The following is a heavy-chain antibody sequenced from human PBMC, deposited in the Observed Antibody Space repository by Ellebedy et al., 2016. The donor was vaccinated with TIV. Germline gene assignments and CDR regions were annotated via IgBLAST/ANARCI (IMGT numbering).Heavy chain of an antibody. J-gene: IGHJ4*02. Sequence: PGGSLRLSCAASGFTFSSFAMTWVRQAPGKGLEWVSTIGHTGSRTYYTDSVEGRFIISRDNSKSTLDLQMSSLRAEDTAVYYCAKDRTPGDGYWVFDFWGQGTLVTVST. CDR1: GFTFSSFA. V-gene: IGHV3-23*01. D-gene: IGHD5-18*01. CDR3: AKDRTPGDGYWVFDF. CDR2: IGHTGSRT.